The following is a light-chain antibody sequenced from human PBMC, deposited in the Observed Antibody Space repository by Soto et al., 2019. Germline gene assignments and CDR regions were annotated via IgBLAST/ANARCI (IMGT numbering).Light chain of an antibody. CDR3: QQYGNSPRT. V-gene: IGKV3-15*01. CDR1: QSINSN. J-gene: IGKJ1*01. CDR2: GAS. Sequence: VMTESPATLSVTPGERATLSCTASQSINSNLAWYQQRPGQAPRLLIYGASTRATGIPARFSGSGSGTDFTLTISRLEPEDFAFYYCQQYGNSPRTFGQGTKVDIK.